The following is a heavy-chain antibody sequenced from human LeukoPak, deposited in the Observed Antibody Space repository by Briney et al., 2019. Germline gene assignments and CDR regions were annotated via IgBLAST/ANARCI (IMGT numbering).Heavy chain of an antibody. CDR2: IYYSGST. Sequence: SETLSLTCTVSGGSISSSSYYWGWIRQPPGKGLEWIGYIYYSGSTKYNPSLKSRVTMSLDTSKSQFSLKLNSVTAADTAVYYCARDRPPGSGSSFSLGMDVWGQGTTVTVSS. D-gene: IGHD3-10*01. CDR1: GGSISSSSYY. J-gene: IGHJ6*02. CDR3: ARDRPPGSGSSFSLGMDV. V-gene: IGHV4-61*01.